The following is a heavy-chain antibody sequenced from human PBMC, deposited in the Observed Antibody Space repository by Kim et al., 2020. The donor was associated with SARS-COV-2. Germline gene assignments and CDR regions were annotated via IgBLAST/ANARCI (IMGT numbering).Heavy chain of an antibody. V-gene: IGHV1-2*02. J-gene: IGHJ4*02. Sequence: YAQDFQGRITLTRDLSINTAYMELSSLRSDDTAIYYCARQDIPSGYYGVDSWGQGTLVTVSS. CDR3: ARQDIPSGYYGVDS. D-gene: IGHD5-12*01.